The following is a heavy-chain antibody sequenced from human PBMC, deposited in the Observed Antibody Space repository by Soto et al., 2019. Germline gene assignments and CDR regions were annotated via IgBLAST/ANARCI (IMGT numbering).Heavy chain of an antibody. Sequence: EVQLLESGGGLVQPGGSLRLSCAASGFTFSSYAMSWVRQAPEKGLEWVSAISGSGGSTYYADSVKGRFTISRDNSKNTLYLQMNSLRAEDTAVYYCACSLYYYDSSGYYLRQGTLVTVSS. CDR1: GFTFSSYA. CDR2: ISGSGGST. V-gene: IGHV3-23*01. CDR3: ACSLYYYDSSGYY. J-gene: IGHJ4*02. D-gene: IGHD3-22*01.